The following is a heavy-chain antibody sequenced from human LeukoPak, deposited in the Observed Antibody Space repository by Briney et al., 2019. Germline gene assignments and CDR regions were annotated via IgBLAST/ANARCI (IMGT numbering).Heavy chain of an antibody. D-gene: IGHD1-1*01. CDR3: ARGRTPPELQLGFDP. Sequence: PSETLSLTCAVYGGSFSGYYWSWIRQPPGKGLEWIGEINHSGSTNYNPSLKSRVTISVDTCKNQFSLKLSSVTAADTAVYYCARGRTPPELQLGFDPWGQGTLVTVSS. J-gene: IGHJ5*02. CDR1: GGSFSGYY. CDR2: INHSGST. V-gene: IGHV4-34*01.